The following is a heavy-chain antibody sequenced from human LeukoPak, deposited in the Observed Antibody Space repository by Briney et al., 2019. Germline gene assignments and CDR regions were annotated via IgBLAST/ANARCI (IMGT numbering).Heavy chain of an antibody. V-gene: IGHV4-34*01. J-gene: IGHJ4*02. CDR3: ARRRYCSSTSCYRWYFDY. CDR1: GGSFSGYY. D-gene: IGHD2-2*02. CDR2: INHSGST. Sequence: PSETLSLTCAVYGGSFSGYYWSWIRQPPGKGLEWIGEINHSGSTNYNPSLKSRVTISVDTSKNQFSLKLSSVTAADTAVYYCARRRYCSSTSCYRWYFDYWGQGTLVTVSS.